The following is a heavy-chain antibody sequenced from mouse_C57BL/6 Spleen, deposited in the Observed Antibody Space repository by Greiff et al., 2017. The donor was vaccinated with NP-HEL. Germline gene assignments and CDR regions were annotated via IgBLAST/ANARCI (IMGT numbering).Heavy chain of an antibody. V-gene: IGHV1-50*01. J-gene: IGHJ2*01. D-gene: IGHD1-1*01. Sequence: QVQLQQPGAELVKPGASVKLSCKASGYTFTSYWMQWVKQRPGQGLEWIGEIDSSDSYTNYNQKFKGKATLTVDTSSSTAYMQLSSLTSEDSAVYYCARSLITTERYFDYWGQGTTLTVSS. CDR3: ARSLITTERYFDY. CDR1: GYTFTSYW. CDR2: IDSSDSYT.